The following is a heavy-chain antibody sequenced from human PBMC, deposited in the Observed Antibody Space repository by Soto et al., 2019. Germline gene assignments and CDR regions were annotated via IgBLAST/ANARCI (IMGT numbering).Heavy chain of an antibody. CDR2: VNPSGGHT. V-gene: IGHV1-46*01. CDR1: GDTFTDYY. D-gene: IGHD2-21*02. CDR3: ASGGHVGVMTAAVDY. J-gene: IGHJ4*02. Sequence: QVQLVQSGAEVKKPGASVKVSCKASGDTFTDYYIHRVRQSPGQGLEWMGTVNPSGGHTTYAQHFLGRITMPRVTSTCSLYVELTSRTAKDTAVYYFASGGHVGVMTAAVDYWGQGTLVTFSS.